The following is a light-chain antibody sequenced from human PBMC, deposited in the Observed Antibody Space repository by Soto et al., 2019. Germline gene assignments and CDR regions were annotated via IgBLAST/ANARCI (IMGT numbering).Light chain of an antibody. V-gene: IGKV4-1*01. CDR2: WAS. J-gene: IGKJ4*01. CDR1: QSVLYSSNNKNY. Sequence: DIVMTQSPDSLAVSLGERATINCKSSQSVLYSSNNKNYLAWYQQKPGQPPRLLIYWASTRESGVPDRFSGSGSETDFTLTISSLQDEDVAVYHCQQYYTTPSPTFGGGTKVEIK. CDR3: QQYYTTPSPT.